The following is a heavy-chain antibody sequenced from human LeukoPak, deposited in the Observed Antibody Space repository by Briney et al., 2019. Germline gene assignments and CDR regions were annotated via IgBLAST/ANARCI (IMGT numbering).Heavy chain of an antibody. D-gene: IGHD6-13*01. Sequence: SETLSLTCTVSGYSITTGHYWGWIRQPPGRGLEWIGSIYHGETTYYNPSFKTRLTISLDTSKNQFSLKLSSVTAADTAVYYCARGGGQGGSSWYYFDYWGQGTLVTVSS. V-gene: IGHV4-38-2*02. J-gene: IGHJ4*02. CDR3: ARGGGQGGSSWYYFDY. CDR2: IYHGETT. CDR1: GYSITTGHY.